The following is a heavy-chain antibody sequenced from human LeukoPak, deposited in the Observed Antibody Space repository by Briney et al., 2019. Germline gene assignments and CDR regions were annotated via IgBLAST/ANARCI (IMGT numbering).Heavy chain of an antibody. D-gene: IGHD3-9*01. J-gene: IGHJ4*02. CDR2: ISSSSSTI. Sequence: GGSLRLSCAASGFTFSSYSMNWVRQAPGKVLEWVSYISSSSSTIYYADSVKGRFTISRDNAKNSLYLQMNSLRAEDTAVYYCARGIRYLDYWGQGTLVTVSS. V-gene: IGHV3-48*01. CDR1: GFTFSSYS. CDR3: ARGIRYLDY.